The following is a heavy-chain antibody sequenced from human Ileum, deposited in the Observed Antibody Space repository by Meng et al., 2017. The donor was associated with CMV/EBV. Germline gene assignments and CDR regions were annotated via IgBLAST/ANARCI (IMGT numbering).Heavy chain of an antibody. CDR3: ARDGLSGRYFDY. J-gene: IGHJ4*02. D-gene: IGHD1-26*01. V-gene: IGHV7-4-1*02. CDR2: IDTSTGNP. Sequence: QVQLVQSGSELKKPGASVTASCKASGYNFTSHNIIWVRQAPGQGPEWMGWIDTSTGNPTYAQGFIGRFVFFFDMSVSTTYVQISSLKAEDTAVYYCARDGLSGRYFDYWGQGTLVTVSS. CDR1: GYNFTSHN.